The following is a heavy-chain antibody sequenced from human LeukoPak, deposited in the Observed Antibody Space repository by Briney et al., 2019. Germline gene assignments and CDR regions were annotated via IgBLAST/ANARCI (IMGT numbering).Heavy chain of an antibody. Sequence: SETLSLTCTVSGGSISSYYWSWIRQPPGKGLEWIGEIYHSGSTNYNPSLKSRVTISVDKSKNQFSLKLSSVTAADTAVYYCARVYSSSPISGYYMDVWGKGTTVTVSS. J-gene: IGHJ6*03. D-gene: IGHD6-6*01. V-gene: IGHV4-59*12. CDR2: IYHSGST. CDR1: GGSISSYY. CDR3: ARVYSSSPISGYYMDV.